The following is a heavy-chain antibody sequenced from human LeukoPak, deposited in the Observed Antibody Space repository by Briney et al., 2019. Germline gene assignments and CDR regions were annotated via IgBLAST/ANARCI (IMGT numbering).Heavy chain of an antibody. CDR3: ARDALRVATSNWFDP. CDR1: GFTFSSYA. CDR2: ISYDGSNK. D-gene: IGHD5-12*01. V-gene: IGHV3-30-3*01. J-gene: IGHJ5*02. Sequence: GRSLRLSCAASGFTFSSYAMHWVRQAPGKGLEWVAVISYDGSNKYCADSVKGRFTISRDNSKNTLYLQMNSLRAEDTAVYYCARDALRVATSNWFDPWGQGTLVTVSS.